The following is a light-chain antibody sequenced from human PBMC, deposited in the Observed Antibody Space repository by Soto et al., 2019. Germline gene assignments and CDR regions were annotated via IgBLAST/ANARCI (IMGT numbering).Light chain of an antibody. CDR3: GTWDSSFYV. CDR2: DNN. Sequence: QSVLTQPPSVSAAPGQKVTISCSGSSSNIGNNYVSWYQQLPGTAPKLLICDNNKRPSGIPDRFSGSKSGTSATLGITGLQTGDEADYYCGTWDSSFYVFGTGTKVTVL. V-gene: IGLV1-51*01. J-gene: IGLJ1*01. CDR1: SSNIGNNY.